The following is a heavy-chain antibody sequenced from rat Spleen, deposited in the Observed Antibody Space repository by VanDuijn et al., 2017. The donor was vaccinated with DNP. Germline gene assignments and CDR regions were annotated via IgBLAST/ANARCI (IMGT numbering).Heavy chain of an antibody. CDR2: ISASGGRT. CDR3: ARPPYYYSGAMDA. CDR1: GFTFNNYY. D-gene: IGHD1-1*01. Sequence: EVQLVESGGGLVQPGRSLKLSCAASGFTFNNYYMAWVRQAPKKGLEWVATISASGGRTYYGDSVKGRFTISRDNAKSTLYLQMNSLRSEDTATYYCARPPYYYSGAMDAWGQGTSVTVSS. J-gene: IGHJ4*01. V-gene: IGHV5-22*01.